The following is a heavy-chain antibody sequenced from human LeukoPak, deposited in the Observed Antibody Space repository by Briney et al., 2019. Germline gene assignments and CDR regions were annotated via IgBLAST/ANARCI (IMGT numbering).Heavy chain of an antibody. J-gene: IGHJ4*02. V-gene: IGHV1-24*01. CDR1: GGTFSSYA. CDR3: ATGSRITMVRGLDY. Sequence: GASVKVSCKASGGTFSSYAISWVRQAPGKGLEWMGGFDPEDGETIYAQKFQGRVTMTEDTSTDTAYMELSSLRSEDTAVYYCATGSRITMVRGLDYWGQGTLVTVSS. D-gene: IGHD3-10*01. CDR2: FDPEDGET.